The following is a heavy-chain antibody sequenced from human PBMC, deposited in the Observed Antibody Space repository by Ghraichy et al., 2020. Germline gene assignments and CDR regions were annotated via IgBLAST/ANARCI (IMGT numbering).Heavy chain of an antibody. CDR2: INPNSGGT. V-gene: IGHV1-2*02. Sequence: ASVKVSCKASGYTFTGYYMHWVRQAPGQGLEWMGWINPNSGGTNYAQKFQGRVTMTRDTSISTAYMELSRLRSDDTAVYYCARDTPSYPYYGMDVWGQGTTVTVSS. CDR3: ARDTPSYPYYGMDV. J-gene: IGHJ6*02. CDR1: GYTFTGYY.